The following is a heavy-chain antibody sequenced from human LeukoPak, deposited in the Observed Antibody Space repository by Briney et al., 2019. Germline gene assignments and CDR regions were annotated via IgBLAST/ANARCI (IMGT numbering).Heavy chain of an antibody. CDR1: GFTFSSYS. CDR3: AREGGYDFWSGHYEGPFDY. Sequence: GGSLRLSCAASGFTFSSYSMNWVRQAPGKGLEWVSYISSSSSTIYYADSVKGRFTISRDNAKNSLYLQMNSLRAEDTAVYYCAREGGYDFWSGHYEGPFDYWGQGTLVTVSS. J-gene: IGHJ4*02. V-gene: IGHV3-48*01. D-gene: IGHD3-3*01. CDR2: ISSSSSTI.